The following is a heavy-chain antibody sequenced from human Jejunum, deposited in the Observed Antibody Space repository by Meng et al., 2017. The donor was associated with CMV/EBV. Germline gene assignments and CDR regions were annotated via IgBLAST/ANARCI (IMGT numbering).Heavy chain of an antibody. Sequence: QGQLVQSGAEMKKPGASGKVSCKASGYTFSNYGISWLRQAPGQGLEWMGWISAYTGNTNYAQNFQGRLTVTTDTSTNTAYMELTRLRSDDTAVYFCARGGYISSWYVAPDYWGQGTLVTVSS. CDR3: ARGGYISSWYVAPDY. D-gene: IGHD6-13*01. CDR1: GYTFSNYG. V-gene: IGHV1-18*01. J-gene: IGHJ4*02. CDR2: ISAYTGNT.